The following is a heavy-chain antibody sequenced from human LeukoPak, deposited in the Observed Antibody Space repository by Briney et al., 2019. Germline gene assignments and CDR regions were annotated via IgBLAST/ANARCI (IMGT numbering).Heavy chain of an antibody. CDR3: ARARVVVAATVYYYYGMDV. V-gene: IGHV1-69*13. J-gene: IGHJ6*02. Sequence: SVKVSCKASGGTFSSYAISWVRQAPGQGLEWMGGLLPIFGTANYAQKFQGRVTITADESTSTAYMELSSLRSEDTAVYYCARARVVVAATVYYYYGMDVWGQGTTVTVSS. CDR2: LLPIFGTA. D-gene: IGHD2-15*01. CDR1: GGTFSSYA.